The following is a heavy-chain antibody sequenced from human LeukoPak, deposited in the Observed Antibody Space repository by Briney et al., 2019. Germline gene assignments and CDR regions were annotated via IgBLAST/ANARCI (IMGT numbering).Heavy chain of an antibody. CDR1: GFTFRSYS. CDR3: ASQYSSSWLIDY. V-gene: IGHV3-21*01. CDR2: ISSSSSYT. D-gene: IGHD6-13*01. Sequence: GGSLRLSCAASGFTFRSYSMNWVRQAPGKGLEWVSSISSSSSYTHYADSVKGRFTISRDNAENSLYLQMNSLRAEDTAVYYCASQYSSSWLIDYWGQGTLVTVSS. J-gene: IGHJ4*02.